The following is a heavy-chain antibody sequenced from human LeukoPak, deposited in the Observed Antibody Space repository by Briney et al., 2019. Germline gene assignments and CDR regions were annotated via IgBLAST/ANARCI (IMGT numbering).Heavy chain of an antibody. CDR1: GDSISNYY. D-gene: IGHD2-15*01. V-gene: IGHV4-59*01. CDR2: IHHSGYT. J-gene: IGHJ6*03. CDR3: ARVGDCSGGTCYYHYYMDV. Sequence: SETLSLTCTVSGDSISNYYWTWIRQPPGKGLEWIGYIHHSGYTNYNPSLKSRVTISVDTSKNQFSLSLISVTAADTAVHYCARVGDCSGGTCYYHYYMDVWGKGTTVTVSS.